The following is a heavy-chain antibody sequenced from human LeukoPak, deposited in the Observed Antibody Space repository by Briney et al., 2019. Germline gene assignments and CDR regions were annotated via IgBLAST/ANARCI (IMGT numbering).Heavy chain of an antibody. CDR1: GGSISSGCYY. D-gene: IGHD6-19*01. J-gene: IGHJ4*02. Sequence: PSETLSLTCTVSGGSISSGCYYWSWIRQHPGKGLEWIGYIYYSGSTYYNPSLKSRVTISVDTSKNQFSLKLSSVTAADTAVYYCARALGDSSGWYYFDYWGQGTLVTVSS. CDR2: IYYSGST. CDR3: ARALGDSSGWYYFDY. V-gene: IGHV4-31*03.